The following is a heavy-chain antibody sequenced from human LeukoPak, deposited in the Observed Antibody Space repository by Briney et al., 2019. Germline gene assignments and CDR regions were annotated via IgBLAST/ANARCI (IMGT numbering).Heavy chain of an antibody. CDR1: GGSFRGYY. J-gene: IGHJ3*02. D-gene: IGHD3-3*01. CDR2: INHSGST. CDR3: ARPFAGSTIFPI. Sequence: PSETLSLTCTVQGGSFRGYYWSGIRQPPGKGLEGIGEINHSGSTNYNPSLKSRVTISVDPSKNQYSLKLSSVTAADTAVYYCARPFAGSTIFPIWGQGTMVSVSS. V-gene: IGHV4-34*01.